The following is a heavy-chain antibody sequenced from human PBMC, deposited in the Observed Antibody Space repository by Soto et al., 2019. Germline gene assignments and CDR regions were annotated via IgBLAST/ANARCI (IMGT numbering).Heavy chain of an antibody. CDR1: GFTFSSYG. CDR3: AKSESSSALGFLGF. D-gene: IGHD3-22*01. J-gene: IGHJ4*02. Sequence: GGSLRLSCAASGFTFSSYGMHWVRQAPGKGLEWVAVISYDGSNKYYADSVKGRFTISRDNSKNTLYLQMNSLRAEDTAVYYCAKSESSSALGFLGFWGQGTMVTVSS. V-gene: IGHV3-30*18. CDR2: ISYDGSNK.